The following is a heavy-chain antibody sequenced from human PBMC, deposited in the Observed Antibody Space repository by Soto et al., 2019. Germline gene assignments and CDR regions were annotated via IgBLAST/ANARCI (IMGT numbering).Heavy chain of an antibody. Sequence: GGSLRLSCAASGFTVSSEYMSWVRQAPGKGLEWVSGIYSGGNTYYADSVKGRFTISRDTSKNTLYLQMNSLRADDTAVYYCARASGSRFFDNWGQGTLVTVPS. J-gene: IGHJ4*02. CDR3: ARASGSRFFDN. V-gene: IGHV3-53*01. CDR2: IYSGGNT. D-gene: IGHD1-26*01. CDR1: GFTVSSEY.